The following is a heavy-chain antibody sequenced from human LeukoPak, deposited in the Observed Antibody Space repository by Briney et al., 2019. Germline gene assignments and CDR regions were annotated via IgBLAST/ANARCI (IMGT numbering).Heavy chain of an antibody. CDR2: ISSSSTHI. Sequence: PGGSLRLSCAASGFTLSSYSMNWVRQAPGKGLEWVSYISSSSTHIYYADSVKGRFTISRDNAKNSLYLQMNSLRAEDTAVYYCARATYYDFWSGLIWGQGTLVTVSS. D-gene: IGHD3-3*01. CDR3: ARATYYDFWSGLI. J-gene: IGHJ4*02. V-gene: IGHV3-21*01. CDR1: GFTLSSYS.